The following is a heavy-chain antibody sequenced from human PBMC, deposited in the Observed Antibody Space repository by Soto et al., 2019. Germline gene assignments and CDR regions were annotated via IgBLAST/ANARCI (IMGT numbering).Heavy chain of an antibody. Sequence: PSETLSLTCAVSGYSISSGYYWGWIRQPPGKGLEWIGSIYHSGSTYYNPSLKSRVTISVDTSKNQFSPKLSSVTAADTAVYYCARDIGIVGALMGAFDIWGQGTMVTVSS. CDR3: ARDIGIVGALMGAFDI. V-gene: IGHV4-38-2*02. CDR2: IYHSGST. D-gene: IGHD1-26*01. CDR1: GYSISSGYY. J-gene: IGHJ3*02.